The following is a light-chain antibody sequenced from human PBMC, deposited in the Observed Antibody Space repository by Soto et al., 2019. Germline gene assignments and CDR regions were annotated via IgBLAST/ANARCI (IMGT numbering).Light chain of an antibody. CDR1: QDISSW. CDR3: QQANSFLLT. V-gene: IGKV1-12*01. J-gene: IGKJ4*01. CDR2: AAS. Sequence: DIQMTQSPSSVSASVGDRVAITCRASQDISSWLAWYQQKPGRAPKLLIFAASTLQSGVPSRFSGSGSGTDFTLTISSLQIEDFATYYCQQANSFLLTFGGGTKVEIK.